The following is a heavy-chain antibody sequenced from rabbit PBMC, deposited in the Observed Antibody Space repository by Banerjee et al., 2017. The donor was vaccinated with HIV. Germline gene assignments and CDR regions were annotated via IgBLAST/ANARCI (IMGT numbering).Heavy chain of an antibody. J-gene: IGHJ4*01. CDR2: INTSSGNT. V-gene: IGHV1S43*01. CDR1: GFSFSNKYV. D-gene: IGHD4-1*01. Sequence: QEQLEESGGDLVKPEGSLTITCTASGFSFSNKYVMCWVRQAPGKGLEWIACINTSSGNTYYASWAKGRFTISRSTSLNTVDLKMTSLTAADTATYFCARDLAGVIGWNFDLWGQGTLVTVS. CDR3: ARDLAGVIGWNFDL.